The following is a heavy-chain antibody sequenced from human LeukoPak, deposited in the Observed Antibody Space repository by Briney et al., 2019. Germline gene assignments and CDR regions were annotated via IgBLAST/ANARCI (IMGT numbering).Heavy chain of an antibody. CDR1: GGSINSGGYY. CDR2: IYYSGNT. V-gene: IGHV4-31*03. Sequence: SQTLSLTCTVSGGSINSGGYYWSWIRQHPGKGLEWIGYIYYSGNTYYNPSLKSRITISLETSKNQFSLKLSSVTAADTAVYYCARGSSGWLRFDYWGQGTLVTVSS. J-gene: IGHJ4*02. D-gene: IGHD6-19*01. CDR3: ARGSSGWLRFDY.